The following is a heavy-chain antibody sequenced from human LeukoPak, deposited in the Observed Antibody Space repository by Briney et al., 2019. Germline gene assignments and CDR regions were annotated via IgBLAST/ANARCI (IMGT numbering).Heavy chain of an antibody. CDR2: IYYSGST. Sequence: SETLSLTCTVSGGSISSYYWSWIRQPPGKGLEWIGYIYYSGSTNYNPSLKSRVTISVDTSKNQFSLKLSSVTAADTAVYYCAREDSGYHNWFDPWGQGALVTVSS. V-gene: IGHV4-59*01. D-gene: IGHD3-22*01. CDR3: AREDSGYHNWFDP. J-gene: IGHJ5*02. CDR1: GGSISSYY.